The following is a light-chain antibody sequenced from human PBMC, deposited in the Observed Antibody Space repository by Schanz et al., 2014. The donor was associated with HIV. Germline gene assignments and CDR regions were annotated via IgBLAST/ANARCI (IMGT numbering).Light chain of an antibody. CDR2: QAS. CDR3: QQSYSTPRIT. V-gene: IGKV1-39*01. J-gene: IGKJ4*01. CDR1: QTIGRF. Sequence: DIQMTQSPSSLSASVGDRVTITCRASQTIGRFLAWYQQKPGSAPVLLIYQASTLETGVPSRFRGSGSGTEFTLTISSLQPEDFATYYCQQSYSTPRITFGGGTKVEIK.